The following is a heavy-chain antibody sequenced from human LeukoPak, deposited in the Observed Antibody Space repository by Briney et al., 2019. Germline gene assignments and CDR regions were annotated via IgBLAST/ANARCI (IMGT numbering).Heavy chain of an antibody. CDR2: IYYSGST. D-gene: IGHD1-26*01. Sequence: SETLSLTCTVSGGSISSYYWSWIRQPPRKGLEWIGYIYYSGSTNYNPSLKSRVTISVDTSKNQFSLKLTSVTAADTAVYYCARAVVGAHFDYWGQGTLVTVSS. CDR3: ARAVVGAHFDY. V-gene: IGHV4-59*01. J-gene: IGHJ4*02. CDR1: GGSISSYY.